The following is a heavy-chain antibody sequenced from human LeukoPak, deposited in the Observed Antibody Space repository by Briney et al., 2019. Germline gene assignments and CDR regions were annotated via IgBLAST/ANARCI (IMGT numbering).Heavy chain of an antibody. D-gene: IGHD1-1*01. J-gene: IGHJ4*02. Sequence: GGSLRLSCAAYGFTFSSYAMHWVRQAPGKGLEWVAIISYDGSNKYYADSVKGRFTISRDNSKNTLYLQMNSLRAEDTAVYYCARDTNWNFDYWGQGTLVTVSS. CDR3: ARDTNWNFDY. CDR2: ISYDGSNK. V-gene: IGHV3-30-3*01. CDR1: GFTFSSYA.